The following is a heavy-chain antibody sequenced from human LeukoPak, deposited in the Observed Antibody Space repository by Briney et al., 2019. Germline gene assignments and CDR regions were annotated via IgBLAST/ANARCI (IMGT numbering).Heavy chain of an antibody. CDR2: IKQDGSVK. CDR3: AKDLQAAFDI. CDR1: GFTFSNFW. J-gene: IGHJ3*02. Sequence: GGSLRLSCAASGFTFSNFWMNWVRQAPGKGLEWVANIKQDGSVKHYVDSVKGRFTISRDNTKNSLYLQMNSLRAEDTAVYYCAKDLQAAFDIWGQGTMVTVSS. V-gene: IGHV3-7*01. D-gene: IGHD4-11*01.